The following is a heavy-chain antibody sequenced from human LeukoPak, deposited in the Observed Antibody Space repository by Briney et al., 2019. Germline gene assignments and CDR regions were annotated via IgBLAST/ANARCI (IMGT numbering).Heavy chain of an antibody. CDR3: ARVLYGSGTYYFDY. V-gene: IGHV4-61*01. J-gene: IGHJ4*02. CDR2: IHYSGST. Sequence: SETLSLTCTVSGGSVSSGSNYWSWIRQPPGKGLEWIGYIHYSGSTSHNPALKSRVTISVDTSKNQFSLKLSSVTAADTAVYYCARVLYGSGTYYFDYWGQGTLATVSS. CDR1: GGSVSSGSNY. D-gene: IGHD3-10*01.